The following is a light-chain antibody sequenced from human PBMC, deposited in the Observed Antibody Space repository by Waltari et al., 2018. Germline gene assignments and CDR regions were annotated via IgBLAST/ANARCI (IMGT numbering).Light chain of an antibody. V-gene: IGKV2-28*01. CDR1: QSLRHSNGINY. CDR3: MQSLQTPLT. CDR2: WGS. Sequence: EIVMTQSPLSLPVTPGDPASIPCRSSQSLRHSNGINYLDWYLQKPGQSPQLLIYWGSDRASGVPDRFTGSGSGTDFTLKISRVETEDVGVYYCMQSLQTPLTFGGGTKVEIK. J-gene: IGKJ4*01.